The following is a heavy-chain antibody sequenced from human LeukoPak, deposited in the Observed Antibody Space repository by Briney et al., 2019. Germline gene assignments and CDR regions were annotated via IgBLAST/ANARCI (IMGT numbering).Heavy chain of an antibody. Sequence: ATVRVSCKASGYPFTTYDINWVRKATGQGLEWMGWMNPSSGYTGYSQKFQGRVTMTRNTSITTAYMELSSLRSEDTAVYYCARISDHNWYFDLWGRGTLVTVSS. D-gene: IGHD1-14*01. V-gene: IGHV1-8*01. CDR3: ARISDHNWYFDL. CDR2: MNPSSGYT. CDR1: GYPFTTYD. J-gene: IGHJ2*01.